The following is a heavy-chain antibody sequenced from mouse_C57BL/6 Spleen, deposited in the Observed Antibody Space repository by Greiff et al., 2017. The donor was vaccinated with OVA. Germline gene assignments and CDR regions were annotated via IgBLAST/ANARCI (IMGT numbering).Heavy chain of an antibody. J-gene: IGHJ1*03. CDR1: GFSLTSYG. D-gene: IGHD1-1*01. V-gene: IGHV2-6-1*01. Sequence: QVQLQQSGPGLVAPSQSLSITCTVSGFSLTSYGVHWVRQPPGKGLEWLVVIWSDGSTTYNSALKSRLSISKDNSKSQVFLKMNSLQTDDTAIYYCARHSSSYLLGYFDVWGTGTTVTVSS. CDR2: IWSDGST. CDR3: ARHSSSYLLGYFDV.